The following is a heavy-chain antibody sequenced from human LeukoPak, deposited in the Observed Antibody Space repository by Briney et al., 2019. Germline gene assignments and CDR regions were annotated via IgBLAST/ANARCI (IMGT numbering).Heavy chain of an antibody. J-gene: IGHJ4*02. CDR2: ISYDGSNK. Sequence: SGRSLRLSCAASGFTFSSYGMHWVRQAPGKGLEWVAVISYDGSNKYYADSVKGRFTISRDNSKNTLYLQMNSLRAEDTAVYYCAKEGGYSYGLGYYFDYWGQGTLVTVSS. D-gene: IGHD5-18*01. CDR1: GFTFSSYG. V-gene: IGHV3-30*18. CDR3: AKEGGYSYGLGYYFDY.